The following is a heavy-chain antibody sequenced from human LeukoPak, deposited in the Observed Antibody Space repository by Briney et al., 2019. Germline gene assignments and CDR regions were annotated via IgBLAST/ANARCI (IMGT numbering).Heavy chain of an antibody. CDR2: INPNSGGT. CDR3: ARGPEWELLDYFDY. Sequence: ASVKVSCKASGYTFTGYYMHWVRQAPGQGLGWMGWINPNSGGTNYAQKFQGRVTMTRDTSISTAYMELSRLRSDDTAVYYCARGPEWELLDYFDYWGQGTLVTVSS. V-gene: IGHV1-2*02. J-gene: IGHJ4*02. D-gene: IGHD1-26*01. CDR1: GYTFTGYY.